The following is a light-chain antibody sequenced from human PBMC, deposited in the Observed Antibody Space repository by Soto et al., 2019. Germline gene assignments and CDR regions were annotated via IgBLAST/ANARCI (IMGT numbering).Light chain of an antibody. CDR3: SSYTNINTRACV. Sequence: QSALTQPASVSGSPGQSITISCTGTSSDVGAYSYVSWYQQHPGKAPKLIIYEVTDRPSGVSNRFSGSKSGNTASLTISGLQAEDEAEYYCSSYTNINTRACVFGTGTKLTVL. J-gene: IGLJ1*01. CDR1: SSDVGAYSY. CDR2: EVT. V-gene: IGLV2-14*01.